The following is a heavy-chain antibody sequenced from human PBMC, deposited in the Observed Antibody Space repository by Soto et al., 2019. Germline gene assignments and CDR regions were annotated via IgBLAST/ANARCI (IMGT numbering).Heavy chain of an antibody. J-gene: IGHJ5*02. Sequence: PGGSLRLSCSASGFTFSSYGMHWVRQAPGKGLEWVAVISYDGSNKYYADSVKGRFTISRDNSKNTLYLQMNSLRAEDTAVYYCAKDPGTTVPWGQGTLVTVSS. CDR2: ISYDGSNK. CDR1: GFTFSSYG. CDR3: AKDPGTTVP. V-gene: IGHV3-30*18. D-gene: IGHD4-17*01.